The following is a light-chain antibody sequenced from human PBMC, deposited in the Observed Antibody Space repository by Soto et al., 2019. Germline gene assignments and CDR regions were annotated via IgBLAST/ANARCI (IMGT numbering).Light chain of an antibody. V-gene: IGKV1-5*03. CDR3: QQYSTYPWT. J-gene: IGKJ1*01. Sequence: DTQMTQSPSTLSASVGDRVTITCRASQTISTLLAWYQQRPGKAPNLLIYKASSLESGVPSRFRGSGSGTEFTLTISSLQPDDFATYFCQQYSTYPWTFGQGTKVEVK. CDR1: QTISTL. CDR2: KAS.